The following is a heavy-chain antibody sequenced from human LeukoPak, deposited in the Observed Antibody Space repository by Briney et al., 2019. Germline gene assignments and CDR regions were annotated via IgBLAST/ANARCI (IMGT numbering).Heavy chain of an antibody. D-gene: IGHD3-16*01. CDR2: ISYDGSNK. J-gene: IGHJ2*01. CDR1: GFTFSSYG. Sequence: GRSLRLSCAASGFTFSSYGMHWVRQAPGKGLEWVAVISYDGSNKYYADSVKGRFTISRDNSKNTLYLQMNSLRAEDTAVYYCAKDRGGPDWYFDLWGRGTLVTVSS. CDR3: AKDRGGPDWYFDL. V-gene: IGHV3-30*18.